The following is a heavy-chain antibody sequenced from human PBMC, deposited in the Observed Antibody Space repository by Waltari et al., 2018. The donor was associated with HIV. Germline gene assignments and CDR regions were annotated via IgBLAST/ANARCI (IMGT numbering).Heavy chain of an antibody. CDR2: ISYDGSNK. D-gene: IGHD5-18*01. CDR3: AKAAPPIRGYSYGYYYGMDV. V-gene: IGHV3-30*18. J-gene: IGHJ6*02. Sequence: QVQLVESGGGVVQPGRSLRLSCAASGFTFSSYGMHWVRQAPGKGLEWVAVISYDGSNKYYADSVKGRFTISRDNSKNTLYLQMNSLRAEDTAVYYCAKAAPPIRGYSYGYYYGMDVWGQGTTVTVSS. CDR1: GFTFSSYG.